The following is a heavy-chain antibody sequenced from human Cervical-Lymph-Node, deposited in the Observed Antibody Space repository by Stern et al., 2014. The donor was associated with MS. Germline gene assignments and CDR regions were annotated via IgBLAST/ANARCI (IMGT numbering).Heavy chain of an antibody. V-gene: IGHV3-48*02. CDR2: NSSGSGTI. CDR3: VRATVSGYFDY. Sequence: VQLVESGGGMVQPGGSLRLPCRGSGFTFANYYMNWVRQAPGKGLEWVSYNSSGSGTIYYADSVKGRFTISRDNAESSVYLQMNSLRDGDTAVYYCVRATVSGYFDYWGQGTLVTVSS. D-gene: IGHD4-17*01. CDR1: GFTFANYY. J-gene: IGHJ4*02.